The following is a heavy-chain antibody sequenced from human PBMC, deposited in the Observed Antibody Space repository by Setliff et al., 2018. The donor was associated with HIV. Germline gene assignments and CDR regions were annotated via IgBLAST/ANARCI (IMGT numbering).Heavy chain of an antibody. CDR2: INTNTGKP. D-gene: IGHD3-9*01. J-gene: IGHJ5*02. Sequence: GASVKVSCKASGYTFRSYGINWVRQAPGQGLEWMGWINTNTGKPTYAQGFTGRYVFSLDTSVSAAYLQINSLKAEDSAVYYCASFSGYIDWSTHNWFDPWGQGTLVT. CDR3: ASFSGYIDWSTHNWFDP. V-gene: IGHV7-4-1*02. CDR1: GYTFRSYG.